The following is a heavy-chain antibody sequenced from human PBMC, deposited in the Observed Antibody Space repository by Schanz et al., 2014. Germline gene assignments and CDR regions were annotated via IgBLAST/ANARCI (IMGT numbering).Heavy chain of an antibody. V-gene: IGHV3-NL1*01. CDR3: AKERIAAAWTFDY. CDR2: IYSGGST. Sequence: QVQLVESGGGVVQPGRSLRLSCAGSGFSFSDYGMHWVRQAPGRGLEWVSVIYSGGSTYYADSVKGRFTISRDNSKNTLYLQMNSLRAEDTAVYYCAKERIAAAWTFDYWGQGTLVTVSS. CDR1: GFSFSDYG. D-gene: IGHD6-13*01. J-gene: IGHJ4*02.